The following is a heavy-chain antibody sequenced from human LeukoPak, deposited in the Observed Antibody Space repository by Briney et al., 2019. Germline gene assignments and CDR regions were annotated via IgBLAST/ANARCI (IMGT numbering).Heavy chain of an antibody. V-gene: IGHV4-34*01. CDR1: GGSFSGYY. Sequence: SETLSLTCAVYGGSFSGYYWSWIRQPPGKGLEWIGEINHSGSTNYNPSLKSRVTISVDTSKNQFSLKLSSLTAADTAVYYCARHEYSGSYYGLAWFDPWGQGTLVTVSS. J-gene: IGHJ5*02. D-gene: IGHD1-26*01. CDR2: INHSGST. CDR3: ARHEYSGSYYGLAWFDP.